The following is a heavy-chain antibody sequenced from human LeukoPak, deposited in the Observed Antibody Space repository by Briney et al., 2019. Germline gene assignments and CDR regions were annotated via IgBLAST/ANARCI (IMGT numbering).Heavy chain of an antibody. Sequence: GRSLRLSCAASGSTFSNYGMHWVRQAPGKGLEWVTIIWYDGSNKYYADSVKGRFTISRDNSKNTLFLQMNSLRAEDTAVYYCARDKLTGNAFDIWGQGTMVTVSS. V-gene: IGHV3-33*01. CDR3: ARDKLTGNAFDI. D-gene: IGHD3-10*01. J-gene: IGHJ3*02. CDR2: IWYDGSNK. CDR1: GSTFSNYG.